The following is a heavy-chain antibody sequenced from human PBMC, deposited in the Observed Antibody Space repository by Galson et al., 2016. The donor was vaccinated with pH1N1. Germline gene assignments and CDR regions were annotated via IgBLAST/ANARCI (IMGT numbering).Heavy chain of an antibody. D-gene: IGHD3-10*01. J-gene: IGHJ4*02. V-gene: IGHV5-51*03. CDR2: IYPGDSDA. CDR1: GYSFTTSW. CDR3: ARRENYGSGSLDY. Sequence: QSGAEVKKSGESLKISCKVSGYSFTTSWIGWVRQMPGKGLEWMGIIYPGDSDAIYSPSFEGQVTMSVDKSINTAYLQWTTLKASDTALYFCARRENYGSGSLDYWGQGTLVTVSS.